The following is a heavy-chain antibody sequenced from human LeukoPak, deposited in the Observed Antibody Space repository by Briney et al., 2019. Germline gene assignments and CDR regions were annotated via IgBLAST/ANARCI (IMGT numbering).Heavy chain of an antibody. D-gene: IGHD3-22*01. CDR1: GFTFSSYG. CDR3: AKGDNSGYSPYVGFDY. V-gene: IGHV3-30*18. CDR2: ISYDGSNK. Sequence: GRSLRLSCAASGFTFSSYGMHWVRQAPGKGLEWVAVISYDGSNKYYADSVKGRFTISRDNSKNTLYLQMNSLRAEDTAVYYCAKGDNSGYSPYVGFDYWGQGTLVTVSS. J-gene: IGHJ4*02.